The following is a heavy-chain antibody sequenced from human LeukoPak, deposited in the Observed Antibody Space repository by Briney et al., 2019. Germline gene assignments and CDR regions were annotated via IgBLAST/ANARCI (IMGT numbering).Heavy chain of an antibody. Sequence: PGGSLRLSCAASGFTFSSYGMHWVRQAPGKGLEWVAFIRYDGSNKYYADSVKGRFTISRDNSKNTLYLQMNSLRSEDTAVYYCARVGRTGEFYGVIDIWGQGTMVTVSS. CDR3: ARVGRTGEFYGVIDI. J-gene: IGHJ3*02. CDR1: GFTFSSYG. D-gene: IGHD7-27*01. CDR2: IRYDGSNK. V-gene: IGHV3-30*02.